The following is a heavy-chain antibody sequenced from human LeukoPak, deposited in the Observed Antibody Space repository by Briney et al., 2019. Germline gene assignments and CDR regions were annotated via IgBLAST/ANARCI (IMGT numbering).Heavy chain of an antibody. V-gene: IGHV5-51*01. CDR3: ARPKVRYSSGWNGDY. Sequence: GECLKSSCQAAGYTIITYGIGWVRQMAGKGLEWMGTIYPADSDIRYSPSFQGQVTISADKSISTAYLQWSSLKASDTAMYYCARPKVRYSSGWNGDYWGQGTPVTVSS. CDR2: IYPADSDI. D-gene: IGHD6-19*01. J-gene: IGHJ4*02. CDR1: GYTIITYG.